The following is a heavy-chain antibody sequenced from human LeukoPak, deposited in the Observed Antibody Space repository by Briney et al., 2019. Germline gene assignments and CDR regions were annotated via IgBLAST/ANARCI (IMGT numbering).Heavy chain of an antibody. CDR2: IYYSGST. Sequence: SETLSLTCAVSGGSISLGGYFCSWIRQHPGKGLEWIGYIYYSGSTYHNPSLKSRLTISVDTSKNQFSLKLSSVTAADMDMYYCARGDDYGDYIGYWGQGTLVTVYS. CDR3: ARGDDYGDYIGY. CDR1: GGSISLGGYF. D-gene: IGHD4-17*01. V-gene: IGHV4-31*11. J-gene: IGHJ4*02.